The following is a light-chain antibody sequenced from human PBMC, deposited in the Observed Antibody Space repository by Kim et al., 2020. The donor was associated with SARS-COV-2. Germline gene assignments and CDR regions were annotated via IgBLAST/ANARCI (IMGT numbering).Light chain of an antibody. V-gene: IGLV1-44*01. CDR1: SANIGSKT. Sequence: GQMVTISCPGSSANIGSKTVNWYQQLPRTAPTLLIYSNNKRPSGVPDRFSASKSGTSASLAISGLQSEDEADYYCAAWDDSLNGYVFGTGTKVTVL. J-gene: IGLJ1*01. CDR2: SNN. CDR3: AAWDDSLNGYV.